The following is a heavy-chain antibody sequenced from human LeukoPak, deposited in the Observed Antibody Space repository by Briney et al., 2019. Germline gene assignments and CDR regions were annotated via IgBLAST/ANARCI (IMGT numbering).Heavy chain of an antibody. CDR2: IYSGGST. CDR3: ARAPMFYGSGSYADY. V-gene: IGHV3-53*01. J-gene: IGHJ4*02. CDR1: GLTVSSNY. Sequence: GGSLRLSCAASGLTVSSNYMSWVRQAPGKGLEWVSVIYSGGSTYYADSVKGRFTISRDNSKNTLYLQMNSLRAEDTAVYYCARAPMFYGSGSYADYWGQGTLVTVSS. D-gene: IGHD3-10*01.